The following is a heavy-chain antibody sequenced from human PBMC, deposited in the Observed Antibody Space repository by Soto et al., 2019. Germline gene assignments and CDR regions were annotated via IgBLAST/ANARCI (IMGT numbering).Heavy chain of an antibody. J-gene: IGHJ6*02. V-gene: IGHV4-59*01. CDR3: ARGEDAFFYYGLDV. CDR1: GGSITSSY. Sequence: SETLSLTCTVSGGSITSSYWSWIRRPPGKGLEWIAYIYDTGISGYTPSTSYNPSLKSRVTMSVDTSKSQFSLKLTSVTAADMAAYYCARGEDAFFYYGLDVWGQGITVTVSS. CDR2: IYDTGISGYTPST.